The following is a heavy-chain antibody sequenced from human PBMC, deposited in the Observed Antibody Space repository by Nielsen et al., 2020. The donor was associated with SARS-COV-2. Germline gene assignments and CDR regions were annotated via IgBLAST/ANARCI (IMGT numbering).Heavy chain of an antibody. J-gene: IGHJ4*02. CDR1: GFTFSDYY. D-gene: IGHD5-24*01. CDR2: IRSGSTYT. CDR3: AREGRDLPLDY. Sequence: GGSLRLSCAASGFTFSDYYMSWIRQTPGKGLAWISYIRSGSTYTNYADSVKGRFTISRDDAKNSLYLQMNSLRAEDTAVYYCAREGRDLPLDYWGQGVLVTVSS. V-gene: IGHV3-11*05.